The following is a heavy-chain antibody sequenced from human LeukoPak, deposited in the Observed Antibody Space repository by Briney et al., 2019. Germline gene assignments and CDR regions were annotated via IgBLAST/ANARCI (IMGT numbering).Heavy chain of an antibody. CDR1: GFTFSSYS. V-gene: IGHV3-48*04. D-gene: IGHD4-23*01. CDR2: ISSSGGTL. Sequence: GGSLRLSCAASGFTFSSYSMNWVRQAPGKGLEWVSYISSSGGTLNYADSVKGRFTISRDNAKNSLYLQMNSLRAEDTAVYYCARGDYGGDYFDYWGQGTLVTVSS. J-gene: IGHJ4*02. CDR3: ARGDYGGDYFDY.